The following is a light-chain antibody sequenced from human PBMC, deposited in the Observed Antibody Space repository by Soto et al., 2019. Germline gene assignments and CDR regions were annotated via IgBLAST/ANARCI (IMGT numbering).Light chain of an antibody. CDR3: QQYNNWPPLT. CDR2: AAS. V-gene: IGKV3-15*01. J-gene: IGKJ4*01. CDR1: QSVRTN. Sequence: EVVVTQSPATLSVSLGGRATLSCRASQSVRTNLAWHQQKPGQAPRLLIYAASTRATGVPSRFSGSGSGTEFTLTITSLQSEDFAVYYCQQYNNWPPLTFGGGTKLEVK.